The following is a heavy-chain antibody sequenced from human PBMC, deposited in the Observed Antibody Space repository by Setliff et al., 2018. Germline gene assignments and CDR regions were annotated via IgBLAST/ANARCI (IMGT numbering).Heavy chain of an antibody. D-gene: IGHD3-10*01. CDR1: SGSISSDNYY. CDR2: LSYNGNA. V-gene: IGHV4-39*01. J-gene: IGHJ4*02. CDR3: ARHTIAMSTIISYFDY. Sequence: SETLSLTCAVSSGSISSDNYYWGWIRQPPGKGLEWIGTLSYNGNAFYTPSLKSRVTISIDTSKNQFSLKLSSVTAADTAVYYCARHTIAMSTIISYFDYWGQGTLVTVSS.